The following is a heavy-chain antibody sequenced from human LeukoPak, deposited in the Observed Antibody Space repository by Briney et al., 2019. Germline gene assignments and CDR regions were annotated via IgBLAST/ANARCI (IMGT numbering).Heavy chain of an antibody. J-gene: IGHJ4*02. CDR3: ARVAKERVGGVYYFDY. V-gene: IGHV3-13*01. CDR1: GFTFSDYD. D-gene: IGHD1-1*01. CDR2: IGTAGDT. Sequence: GGSLRLSCAASGFTFSDYDMHWVRQATGKGLEWVSAIGTAGDTYYTGSVKGRFTISRENAKNSLYLQMNSLRSGDTAVYYCARVAKERVGGVYYFDYWGQGTLVTVSS.